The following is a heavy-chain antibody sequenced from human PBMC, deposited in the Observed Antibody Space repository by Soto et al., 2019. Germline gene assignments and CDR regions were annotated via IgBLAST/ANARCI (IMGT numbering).Heavy chain of an antibody. CDR3: AKDGGYYYDSSGYYEPAAFDY. V-gene: IGHV3-23*01. Sequence: GGSLRLSCAASGFXFSSYAMSWVRQAPGKGLEWVSAISGSGGSTYYADSVKGRFTISRDNSKNTLYLQMNSLRAEDTAVYYCAKDGGYYYDSSGYYEPAAFDYWGQGTLVTVSS. CDR2: ISGSGGST. J-gene: IGHJ4*02. CDR1: GFXFSSYA. D-gene: IGHD3-22*01.